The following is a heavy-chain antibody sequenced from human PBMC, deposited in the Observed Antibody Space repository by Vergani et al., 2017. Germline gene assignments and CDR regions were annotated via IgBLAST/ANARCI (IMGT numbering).Heavy chain of an antibody. D-gene: IGHD4-17*01. CDR3: ARELPYGDYTFDY. V-gene: IGHV3-48*01. Sequence: VRLQESGPRLVKPSETLSLTCTVSGASMSALYRDEHYWTWLRLSPGKGLEWVSYINGGSSSIYYADSVKGRFTISRDNAKKSLYLQMNSLRAEDTAVYYCARELPYGDYTFDYWGQGILVTVSS. CDR2: INGGSSSI. CDR1: GASMSALYR. J-gene: IGHJ4*02.